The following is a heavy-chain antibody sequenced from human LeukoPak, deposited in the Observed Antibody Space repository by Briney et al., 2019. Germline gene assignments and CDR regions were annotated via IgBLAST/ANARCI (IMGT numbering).Heavy chain of an antibody. J-gene: IGHJ6*02. CDR1: GYTFTSYG. D-gene: IGHD3-22*01. CDR2: IIPIFGTA. V-gene: IGHV1-69*13. CDR3: ARLTYYYDSSGAGGMDV. Sequence: SVKVSCKASGYTFTSYGISWVRQAPGQGLEWMGGIIPIFGTANYAQKFQGRVTITADESTSTAYMELSSLRSEDTAVYYCARLTYYYDSSGAGGMDVWGQGTTVTVSS.